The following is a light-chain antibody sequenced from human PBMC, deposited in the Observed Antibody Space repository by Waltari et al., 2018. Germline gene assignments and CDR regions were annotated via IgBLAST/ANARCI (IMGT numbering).Light chain of an antibody. V-gene: IGKV1-39*01. CDR1: QNINSF. Sequence: DIQMTQSPSSLSASVGDSVTITCRASQNINSFLNGYQQKPGRAPKLLIYAASSLHSGVPSRFSGSGSGTDYTLTISSLQPEDFATYYCQQSYSTWTSGQGTKVEI. CDR3: QQSYSTWT. J-gene: IGKJ1*01. CDR2: AAS.